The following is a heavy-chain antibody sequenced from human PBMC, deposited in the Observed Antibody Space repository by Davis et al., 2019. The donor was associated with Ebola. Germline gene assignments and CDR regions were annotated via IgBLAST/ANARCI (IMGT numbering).Heavy chain of an antibody. CDR3: ARAVGPIYFDY. Sequence: GESLKISCAASRFTFSNSDMHWVRQAPGKGLEWVAVIWYDGSISYYADSVKGRFTISRDNSKNTLYLHMNSLRAEDTALYYCARAVGPIYFDYWGQGTLVTVSS. D-gene: IGHD1-26*01. CDR2: IWYDGSIS. CDR1: RFTFSNSD. V-gene: IGHV3-33*01. J-gene: IGHJ4*02.